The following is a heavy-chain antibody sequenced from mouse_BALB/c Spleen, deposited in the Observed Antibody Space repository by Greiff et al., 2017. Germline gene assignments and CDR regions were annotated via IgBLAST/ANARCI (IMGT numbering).Heavy chain of an antibody. CDR1: GYSITSDYA. Sequence: EVKLQESGPGLVKPSQSLSLTCTVTGYSITSDYAWNWIRQFPGNKLEWMGYISYSGSTSYNPSLKSRISITRDTSKNQFFLQLNSVTTEDTATYYCALGRVAYWGQGTLVTVSA. D-gene: IGHD4-1*01. V-gene: IGHV3-2*02. J-gene: IGHJ3*01. CDR2: ISYSGST. CDR3: ALGRVAY.